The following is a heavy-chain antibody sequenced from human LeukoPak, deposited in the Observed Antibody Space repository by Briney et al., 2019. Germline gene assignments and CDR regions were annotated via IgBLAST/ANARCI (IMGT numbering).Heavy chain of an antibody. V-gene: IGHV4-34*01. J-gene: IGHJ4*02. CDR3: ARGQNGGIEGDF. Sequence: PSETLSLTCAVYGGSFSDYYWTWVRQPPGKGLEWIGEINHTGSTNYNPSLKSRVTISVDTSKNQFSLKLSSVTAADTAIYYCARGQNGGIEGDFWGQGNLVTVSS. D-gene: IGHD4-23*01. CDR1: GGSFSDYY. CDR2: INHTGST.